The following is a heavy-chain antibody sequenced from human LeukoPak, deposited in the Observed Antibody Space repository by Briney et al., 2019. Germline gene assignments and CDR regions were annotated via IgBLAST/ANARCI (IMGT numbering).Heavy chain of an antibody. Sequence: SETLSLTCTVSGGSISSYYWSWIRQPPGKGLEWIGYIYYSGSTNYNPSLKSRVTISVDTSKNQFSLKLSSVTAADTAVYYCARTKIPWSGYAPPSRFGELSYYFDYWGQGTLVTVSS. V-gene: IGHV4-59*08. CDR1: GGSISSYY. CDR2: IYYSGST. D-gene: IGHD3-10*01. CDR3: ARTKIPWSGYAPPSRFGELSYYFDY. J-gene: IGHJ4*02.